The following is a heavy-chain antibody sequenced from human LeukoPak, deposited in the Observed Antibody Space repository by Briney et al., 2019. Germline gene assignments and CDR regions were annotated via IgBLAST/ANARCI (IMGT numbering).Heavy chain of an antibody. CDR2: IGSSGSI. V-gene: IGHV3-11*04. J-gene: IGHJ3*02. Sequence: PGGSLRLSCAASGFTFSDYYMSWIRQAPGKGLEWVSYIGSSGSIYYADSVKGRFTISRDNAKNSLYLQMTSLRADDTAVYYCARDIRSSSGPIDAFDIWGQGTMVTVSS. CDR3: ARDIRSSSGPIDAFDI. D-gene: IGHD6-19*01. CDR1: GFTFSDYY.